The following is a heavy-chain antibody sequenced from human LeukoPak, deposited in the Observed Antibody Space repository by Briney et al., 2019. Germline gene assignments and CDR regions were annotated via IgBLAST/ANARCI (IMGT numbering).Heavy chain of an antibody. Sequence: PSETLSLTCAVYGGSFSGYYWSWIRQPPGKGLEWIGEINHSGSTNYNPSLKSRVTISVDTSKNQFSLKLSSVTAADTAVYYCARSRAFNSGAFDPWGQGSLVTVSS. J-gene: IGHJ5*02. CDR3: ARSRAFNSGAFDP. CDR2: INHSGST. D-gene: IGHD1-26*01. V-gene: IGHV4-34*01. CDR1: GGSFSGYY.